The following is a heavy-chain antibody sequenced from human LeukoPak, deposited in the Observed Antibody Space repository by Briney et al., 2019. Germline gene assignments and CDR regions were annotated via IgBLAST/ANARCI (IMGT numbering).Heavy chain of an antibody. D-gene: IGHD6-13*01. J-gene: IGHJ4*02. CDR3: ARLAAGTSFDY. CDR1: GFTVSSNY. Sequence: PGGSLRFSCAASGFTVSSNYMSGVRQAPGKGLEWVSVIYSGGSTYYADSVKGRFTISRDNSKNTLYLQMNSLRAEDTAVYYCARLAAGTSFDYWGQGTLVTVSS. CDR2: IYSGGST. V-gene: IGHV3-53*01.